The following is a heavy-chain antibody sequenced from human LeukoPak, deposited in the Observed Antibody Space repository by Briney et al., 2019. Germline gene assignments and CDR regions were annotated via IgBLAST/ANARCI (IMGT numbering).Heavy chain of an antibody. CDR2: IWYDGSNK. CDR3: AKDSPRWFGELLGWFDP. V-gene: IGHV3-33*06. J-gene: IGHJ5*02. D-gene: IGHD3-10*01. Sequence: GGSLRLSCAASGFTFSSYGMHWVRQAPGKGLEWVAVIWYDGSNKYYADSVKGRFTISRDNSKNTLYLQMNSLRAEDTAVYYCAKDSPRWFGELLGWFDPWGQGTLVTVSS. CDR1: GFTFSSYG.